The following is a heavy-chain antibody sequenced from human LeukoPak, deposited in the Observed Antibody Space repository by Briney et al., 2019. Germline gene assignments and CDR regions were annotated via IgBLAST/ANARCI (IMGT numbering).Heavy chain of an antibody. CDR3: ARGLPDYYDVSGYLYYFDY. CDR1: GGSFSGYY. CDR2: INHSGST. Sequence: SETLSLTCAVYGGSFSGYYWSWVRQSPGKGVEWIGEINHSGSTNYNPSLKSRVTISVDTSKNQFSLKLSSVTAADTAVYYCARGLPDYYDVSGYLYYFDYWGQGTLVTVSS. J-gene: IGHJ4*02. V-gene: IGHV4-34*01. D-gene: IGHD3-22*01.